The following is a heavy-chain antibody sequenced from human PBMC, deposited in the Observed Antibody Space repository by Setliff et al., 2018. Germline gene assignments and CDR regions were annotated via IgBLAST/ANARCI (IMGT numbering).Heavy chain of an antibody. V-gene: IGHV4-4*07. CDR2: VYSDGTI. CDR3: ARSFSRREKFLLDY. CDR1: GGSISSYY. Sequence: PSETLSLTCTVSGGSISSYYWSWIRQPAGKGLEWIGRVYSDGTIDYNSSLKSRVTMSADTSKNQLSLTLTSVTAADTAVYYCARSFSRREKFLLDYWGQGALVTVSS. J-gene: IGHJ4*02.